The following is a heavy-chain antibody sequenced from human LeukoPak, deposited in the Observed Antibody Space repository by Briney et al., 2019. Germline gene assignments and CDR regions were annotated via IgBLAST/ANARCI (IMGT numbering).Heavy chain of an antibody. J-gene: IGHJ6*02. CDR3: VRGAAVRGMDF. Sequence: PGGSLRLSCTASGFIFDTHTLTWVRQAPGKGLEWVASISGSGDSTNYGDSVKGRFTISRDNFKRTVHLEMSNLRADDTAMYYCVRGAAVRGMDFWGLGTTVIVSS. D-gene: IGHD3-10*01. CDR2: ISGSGDST. V-gene: IGHV3-23*01. CDR1: GFIFDTHT.